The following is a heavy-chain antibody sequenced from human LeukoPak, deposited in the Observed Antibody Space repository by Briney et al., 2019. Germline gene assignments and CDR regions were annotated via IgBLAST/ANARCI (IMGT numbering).Heavy chain of an antibody. CDR3: ARETEGYFDL. CDR2: ISNSGNT. CDR1: GGSISSYY. Sequence: SETLSLTCTVSGGSISSYYWSWIRQPPGKGLEWIGYISNSGNTRYNPSLKSRVTISVDTSKNEFSLKLSSVTAADTAVYYCARETEGYFDLWGRGTLVTVSS. J-gene: IGHJ2*01. V-gene: IGHV4-59*12.